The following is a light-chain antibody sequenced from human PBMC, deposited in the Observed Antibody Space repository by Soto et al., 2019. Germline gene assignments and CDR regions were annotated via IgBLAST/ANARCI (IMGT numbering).Light chain of an antibody. CDR3: QSYDSSLSGWV. Sequence: QSVLTQTPSVSGAPGQRVTISCTGSSSNIGAGYDVHWYRQLPGTAPKLLIYGNSNRPSGVPDRFSGSKSGTSASLAITGLQAEDEADYYCQSYDSSLSGWVFGGGTKLTVL. V-gene: IGLV1-40*01. CDR2: GNS. J-gene: IGLJ3*02. CDR1: SSNIGAGYD.